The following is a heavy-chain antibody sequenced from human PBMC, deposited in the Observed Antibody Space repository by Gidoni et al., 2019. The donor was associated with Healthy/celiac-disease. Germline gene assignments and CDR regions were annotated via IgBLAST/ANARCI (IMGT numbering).Heavy chain of an antibody. D-gene: IGHD2-15*01. V-gene: IGHV3-30*18. Sequence: QVQLVESGGGVVQPGRSLRLSCAASGFTFSSYGMHWVRQAPGKGLEWVAVISYDGSNKYYADSVKGRFTISRDNSKNTLYLQMNSLRAEDTAVYYCAKARLAATPLAGAFDIWGQGTMVTVSS. J-gene: IGHJ3*02. CDR2: ISYDGSNK. CDR1: GFTFSSYG. CDR3: AKARLAATPLAGAFDI.